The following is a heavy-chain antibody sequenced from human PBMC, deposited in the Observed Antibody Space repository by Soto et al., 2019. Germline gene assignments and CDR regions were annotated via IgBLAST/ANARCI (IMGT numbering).Heavy chain of an antibody. CDR1: GFTFDDYA. CDR2: ISWNSGSI. Sequence: GGSLSLSCAASGFTFDDYAMHWVRPAPGKGLEWVSGISWNSGSIGYADSVKGRFTISRDNAKNSLYLQMNSLRAEDTALYYCAKEVAIFGVVTNYYYYGMDVWGQGTTVTVSS. CDR3: AKEVAIFGVVTNYYYYGMDV. V-gene: IGHV3-9*01. J-gene: IGHJ6*02. D-gene: IGHD3-3*01.